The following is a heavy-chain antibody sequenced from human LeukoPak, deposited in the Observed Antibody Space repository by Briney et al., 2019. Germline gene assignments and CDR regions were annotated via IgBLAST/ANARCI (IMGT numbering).Heavy chain of an antibody. V-gene: IGHV1-46*01. CDR1: GYTITSYY. Sequence: GASVKVSCKASGYTITSYYMHWVRQAPGQGLEWMGIINPSGGSTSYAQKFQGRVTMTRDTSTSTVYMELSSLRSEDTAIYYCATDISTHYFGSWGQGTLVTVSS. D-gene: IGHD3-9*01. CDR3: ATDISTHYFGS. J-gene: IGHJ4*02. CDR2: INPSGGST.